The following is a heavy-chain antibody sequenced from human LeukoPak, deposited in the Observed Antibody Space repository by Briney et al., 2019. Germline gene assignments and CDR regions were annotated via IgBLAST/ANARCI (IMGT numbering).Heavy chain of an antibody. V-gene: IGHV1-69*13. CDR1: GGTFSSYA. Sequence: SVKVSCKASGGTFSSYAISWVRQAPGQGLEWMGGIIPIFGTANYAQKFQGRVTITADESTSTAYMELSSLRSEDTAVYYCASKVSRGSRYGPYYYYMDVWGKGTTVTVSS. CDR2: IIPIFGTA. J-gene: IGHJ6*03. CDR3: ASKVSRGSRYGPYYYYMDV. D-gene: IGHD4-17*01.